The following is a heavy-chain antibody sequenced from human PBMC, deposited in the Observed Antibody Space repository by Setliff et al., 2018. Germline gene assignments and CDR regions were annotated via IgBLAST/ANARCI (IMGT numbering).Heavy chain of an antibody. CDR1: GFTSSSCA. CDR2: ISYDGINN. CDR3: AKDTHYYSSSGYYCFDY. Sequence: GGSLRLSCAASGFTSSSCAMHWVRQAPGKGLEWVAVISYDGINNYYADSVKGRLTISRDNSKNTLFLQMNSLRAEDTAVYYCAKDTHYYSSSGYYCFDYWGQGTLVTVSS. D-gene: IGHD3-22*01. V-gene: IGHV3-30*01. J-gene: IGHJ4*02.